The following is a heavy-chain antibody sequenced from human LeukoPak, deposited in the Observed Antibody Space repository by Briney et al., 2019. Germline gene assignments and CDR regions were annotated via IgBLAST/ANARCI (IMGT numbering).Heavy chain of an antibody. V-gene: IGHV3-21*01. Sequence: GGSVRLSCAASGFTLSSYSMNWVRQAPGKGLEWVSSISSSSIYIYYADSVKGRFTISRDNAKNSLYLQMNSLRAEDTAVYYCAREREYNYGHMLGYWGQGTLVTVSS. CDR1: GFTLSSYS. J-gene: IGHJ4*02. CDR2: ISSSSIYI. CDR3: AREREYNYGHMLGY. D-gene: IGHD5-18*01.